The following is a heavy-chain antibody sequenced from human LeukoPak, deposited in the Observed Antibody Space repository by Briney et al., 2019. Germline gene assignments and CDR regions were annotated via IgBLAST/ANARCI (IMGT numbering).Heavy chain of an antibody. CDR3: ARDYCSSTSCLFDY. V-gene: IGHV1-2*06. D-gene: IGHD2-2*01. CDR1: GYTFTGYH. J-gene: IGHJ4*02. Sequence: ASVKVSCKASGYTFTGYHMHWVRQAPGQGLEWMGRINPNSGDTNYAQKFQGRVNMTRDTSISTAYMELSRLRSDDTAVYYCARDYCSSTSCLFDYWGQGTLVTVSS. CDR2: INPNSGDT.